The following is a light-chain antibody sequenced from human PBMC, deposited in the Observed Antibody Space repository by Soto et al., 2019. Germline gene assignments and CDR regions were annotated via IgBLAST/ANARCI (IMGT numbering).Light chain of an antibody. Sequence: AIRMTQSPSSLSASTGDRVTITCRASQGISSYLAWYQQKPGKAPKLLIYAASTLQSGGPSRFSGSGSGTDFNLTISGLQSEDGATYYCEQYYSYSTFGQGTKVEIK. CDR1: QGISSY. V-gene: IGKV1-8*01. CDR3: EQYYSYST. J-gene: IGKJ1*01. CDR2: AAS.